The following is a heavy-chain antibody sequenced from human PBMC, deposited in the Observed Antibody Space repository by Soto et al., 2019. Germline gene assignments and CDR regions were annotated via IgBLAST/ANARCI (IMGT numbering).Heavy chain of an antibody. CDR2: VYYRGSI. Sequence: SETLSLTCTVSGDSISSPDYYWSWIRQAPGKGLELIGYVYYRGSIYYTPSFESRVSISIDTSKNQFSLRLTSVTAADSAVYFCARVTFTPNWFDSWGQGILVTV. J-gene: IGHJ5*01. CDR3: ARVTFTPNWFDS. CDR1: GDSISSPDYY. D-gene: IGHD3-16*01. V-gene: IGHV4-30-4*01.